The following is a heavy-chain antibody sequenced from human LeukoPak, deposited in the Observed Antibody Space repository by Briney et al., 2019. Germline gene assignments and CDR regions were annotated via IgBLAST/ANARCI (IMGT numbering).Heavy chain of an antibody. CDR2: ISSSSSYI. J-gene: IGHJ3*02. Sequence: GGSLRLSCAASGFTFSSYSMNWVRQAPGKGLECVSSISSSSSYIYYADSVKGRFTISRDNAKNSLYLQMNSLRAEDTAVYYCARDRSPVATSHDAFDILGQGTMVTVSS. CDR1: GFTFSSYS. V-gene: IGHV3-21*01. D-gene: IGHD5-24*01. CDR3: ARDRSPVATSHDAFDI.